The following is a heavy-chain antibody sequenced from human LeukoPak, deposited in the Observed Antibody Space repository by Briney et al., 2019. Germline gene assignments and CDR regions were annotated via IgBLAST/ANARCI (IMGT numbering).Heavy chain of an antibody. CDR1: GFTFSSYA. Sequence: PGGSLRLFCAASGFTFSSYAMHWVRQAPGKGLEWVAVISYDGSNKYYADSVKGRFTISRDNSKNTLYLQMNSLRAEDTAVYYCARDDAFDIWGQGTMVTVSS. CDR2: ISYDGSNK. J-gene: IGHJ3*02. CDR3: ARDDAFDI. V-gene: IGHV3-30-3*01.